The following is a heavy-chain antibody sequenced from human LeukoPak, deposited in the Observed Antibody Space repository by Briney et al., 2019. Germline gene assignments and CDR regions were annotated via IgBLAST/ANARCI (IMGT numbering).Heavy chain of an antibody. J-gene: IGHJ5*02. D-gene: IGHD6-13*01. CDR3: ACRRYSDTWSDP. CDR2: IYPGDSDT. CDR1: GYSFTSYW. Sequence: GESLKISCKGSGYSFTSYWIAWVRQMPGKGLEWMGIIYPGDSDTRYSPPFQGQVTLSADKSMSTAHLQWTSLKASDSAIYYCACRRYSDTWSDPWGQGTLVTVSS. V-gene: IGHV5-51*01.